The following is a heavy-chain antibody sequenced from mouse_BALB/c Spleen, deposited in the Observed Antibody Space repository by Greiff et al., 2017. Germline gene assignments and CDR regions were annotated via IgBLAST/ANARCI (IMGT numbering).Heavy chain of an antibody. CDR2: INPSNGRT. CDR3: ARGDYGNRCDY. J-gene: IGHJ2*01. Sequence: QVQLKQPGAELVKPGASVKLSCKASGYTFTSYCMHWVKQRPGQGLEWIGEINPSNGRTNYNEKFKSKATLTVDKSSSTAYMQLSSLTSEDSAVYYGARGDYGNRCDYWGQGTTLTVSS. V-gene: IGHV1S81*02. D-gene: IGHD1-1*01. CDR1: GYTFTSYC.